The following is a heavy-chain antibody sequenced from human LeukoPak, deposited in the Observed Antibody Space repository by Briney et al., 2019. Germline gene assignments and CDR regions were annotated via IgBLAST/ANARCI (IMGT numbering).Heavy chain of an antibody. D-gene: IGHD3-10*01. J-gene: IGHJ6*03. CDR3: ARGYGSGSFLRLGYYYMDV. Sequence: ASVKVSCKASGYTFTSYAIAWVRQAPGQGLEWMGWINTNTGNPTYAQGFTGRFVFSLDTSVSTAYLQISSLKAEDTAVYYCARGYGSGSFLRLGYYYMDVWGKGTTVTVSS. V-gene: IGHV7-4-1*02. CDR1: GYTFTSYA. CDR2: INTNTGNP.